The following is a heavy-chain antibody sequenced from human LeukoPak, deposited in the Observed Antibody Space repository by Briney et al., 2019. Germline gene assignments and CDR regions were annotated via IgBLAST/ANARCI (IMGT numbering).Heavy chain of an antibody. J-gene: IGHJ1*01. CDR2: IKVDGSEQ. Sequence: GESLRLSCAASGFTFSNYYMTWVRQAPGKGLEWVATIKVDGSEQNYVDSVKGRFTISRDNAKNSLYLRMNSLRAEDTAVYFCAAGYSSGWYFYFQFWGQGTLVTVSS. D-gene: IGHD6-19*01. CDR1: GFTFSNYY. V-gene: IGHV3-7*01. CDR3: AAGYSSGWYFYFQF.